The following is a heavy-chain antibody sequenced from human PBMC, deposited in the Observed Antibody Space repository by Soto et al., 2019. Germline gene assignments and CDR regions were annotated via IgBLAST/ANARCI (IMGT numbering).Heavy chain of an antibody. V-gene: IGHV3-11*01. D-gene: IGHD4-4*01. J-gene: IGHJ4*02. CDR2: IRRGGGSK. CDR1: GFRFSNYY. CDR3: AKVNSDSCYSFSLFDY. Sequence: GGSLRLSCAASGFRFSNYYMAWIRQAPGKGLEWVSYIRRGGGSKYYADSVKGRFTIYRDYAKNLLYLQMNSLRAEDTAVYYCAKVNSDSCYSFSLFDYWGQGTLVTVSS.